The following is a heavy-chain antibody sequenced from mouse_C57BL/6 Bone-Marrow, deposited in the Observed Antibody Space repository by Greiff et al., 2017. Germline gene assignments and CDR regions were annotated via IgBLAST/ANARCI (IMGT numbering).Heavy chain of an antibody. D-gene: IGHD1-1*01. CDR3: ARERVYYYGSSYFYAMDD. Sequence: QVHVKQPGAELVKPGASVKMSCKASGYTFTSYWITWVKQRPGQGLEWIGDIYPGSGSTNYNEKFKSKATLTVDTSSSTAYMQLSSLTSEDSAVYYCARERVYYYGSSYFYAMDDWGQGTSVTVAS. J-gene: IGHJ4*01. CDR2: IYPGSGST. V-gene: IGHV1-55*01. CDR1: GYTFTSYW.